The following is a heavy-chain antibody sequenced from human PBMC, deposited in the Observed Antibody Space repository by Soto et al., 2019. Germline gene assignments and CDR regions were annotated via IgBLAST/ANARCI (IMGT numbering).Heavy chain of an antibody. D-gene: IGHD1-26*01. V-gene: IGHV4-39*01. CDR1: GISMSSRSYF. CDR3: ARPVGATGWFDP. Sequence: SETLSLTCTVSGISMSSRSYFWGWIRQPPGKGLEWIGNIYYSGSTYYNPSLKSRVTISVDTSKNQFSLKLTSVTATDTAVYYCARPVGATGWFDPWGQGILVTVSS. J-gene: IGHJ5*02. CDR2: IYYSGST.